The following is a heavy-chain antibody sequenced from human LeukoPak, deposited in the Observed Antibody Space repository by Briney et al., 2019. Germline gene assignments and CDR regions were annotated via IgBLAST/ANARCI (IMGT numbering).Heavy chain of an antibody. CDR2: IWYDGSNK. D-gene: IGHD4-17*01. J-gene: IGHJ4*02. V-gene: IGHV3-33*01. Sequence: EGSLRLSCAASGFTFSSYGMHWVRQAPGKGLEWVAVIWYDGSNKYYADSVKGRFTISRDNSKNTLYLQMNSLRAEDTAVYYCARGQAKTIPYGDRTYFDYWGQGTLVTVSS. CDR3: ARGQAKTIPYGDRTYFDY. CDR1: GFTFSSYG.